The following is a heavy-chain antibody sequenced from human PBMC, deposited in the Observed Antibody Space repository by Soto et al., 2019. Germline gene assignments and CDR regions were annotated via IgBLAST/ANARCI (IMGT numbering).Heavy chain of an antibody. Sequence: EVQLVESGGGLVQPGGSLRLSCAASGFTVSSNYMTWVRQAPGKGLEWVSVIYNDGSTYYADSVKGRFTISRHNSKNTLYLQLNSLSAEDTAVYYCARGIYGDYDYWGQGTLVTVSS. J-gene: IGHJ4*02. CDR3: ARGIYGDYDY. CDR2: IYNDGST. V-gene: IGHV3-53*04. D-gene: IGHD4-17*01. CDR1: GFTVSSNY.